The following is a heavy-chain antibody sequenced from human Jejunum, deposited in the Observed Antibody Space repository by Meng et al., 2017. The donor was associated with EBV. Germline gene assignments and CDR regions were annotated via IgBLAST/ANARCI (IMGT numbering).Heavy chain of an antibody. J-gene: IGHJ4*02. Sequence: RLQGSGPSLLKPSWTLSRTCVVSVGSISDKDGWSWVRQPPGKGLEWLGEIYHGGGTNYNPSLESRVTISVDKSKNQFSLKLNSVTVADTAVYYCAGNGYYALEYWGPGILVTVSS. CDR2: IYHGGGT. CDR3: AGNGYYALEY. CDR1: VGSISDKDG. D-gene: IGHD3-22*01. V-gene: IGHV4-4*02.